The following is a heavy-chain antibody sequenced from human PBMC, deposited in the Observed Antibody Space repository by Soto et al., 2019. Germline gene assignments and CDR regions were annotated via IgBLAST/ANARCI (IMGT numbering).Heavy chain of an antibody. CDR1: GGSISSGGYY. CDR3: ARGSSTVTTEYYFDY. J-gene: IGHJ4*02. V-gene: IGHV4-31*03. CDR2: IYYSGST. Sequence: ASETLSLTCTVSGGSISSGGYYWSWIRQHPEKGLEWIGYIYYSGSTYYNPSLKSRVTISVDTSKNQFSLKLSSVTAADTAVYYCARGSSTVTTEYYFDYWGQGTLVTVSS. D-gene: IGHD4-17*01.